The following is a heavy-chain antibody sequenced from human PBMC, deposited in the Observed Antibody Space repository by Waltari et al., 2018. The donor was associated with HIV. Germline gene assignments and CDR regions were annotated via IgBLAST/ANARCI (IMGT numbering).Heavy chain of an antibody. J-gene: IGHJ6*02. CDR1: GYSISSGYY. V-gene: IGHV4-38-2*02. Sequence: QVQLQESGPGLVKPSETLSLTCAVPGYSISSGYYWGWIRQPPGKGLEWIGSIYHSGSTYYNPSLKSRVTISVDTSKNQFSLKLSSVTAADTAVYYCARDWYYDSSGYSGMDVWGQGTTVTVSS. CDR3: ARDWYYDSSGYSGMDV. CDR2: IYHSGST. D-gene: IGHD3-22*01.